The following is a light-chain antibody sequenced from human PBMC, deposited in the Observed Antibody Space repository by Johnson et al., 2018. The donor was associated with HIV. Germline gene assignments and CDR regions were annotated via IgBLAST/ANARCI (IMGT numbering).Light chain of an antibody. J-gene: IGLJ1*01. Sequence: QSVLTQPPSVSATPGQKVTISCSGSSSNIENNYVSWYQQLPETAPKLLIYENNKRPSGIPDRFSGSKSGTSATLGVTGLQTGDEADYFCGTWDSSLSAYVFGSGTKVTVL. V-gene: IGLV1-51*02. CDR1: SSNIENNY. CDR3: GTWDSSLSAYV. CDR2: ENN.